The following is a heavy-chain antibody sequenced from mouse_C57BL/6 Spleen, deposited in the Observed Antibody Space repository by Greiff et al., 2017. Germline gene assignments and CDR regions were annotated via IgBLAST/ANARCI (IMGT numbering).Heavy chain of an antibody. CDR1: GYTFTSYW. J-gene: IGHJ4*01. CDR3: ARGEDWDSMDY. V-gene: IGHV1-59*01. Sequence: QVQLQQPGAELVRPGTSVKLSCKASGYTFTSYWMHWVKQRPGQGLEWIGVIDPSDSYTNYNQKFKGKATLTVDTSSSTAYMQLSSLTSEDSAVYYCARGEDWDSMDYWGQGTSVTVSS. CDR2: IDPSDSYT. D-gene: IGHD4-1*01.